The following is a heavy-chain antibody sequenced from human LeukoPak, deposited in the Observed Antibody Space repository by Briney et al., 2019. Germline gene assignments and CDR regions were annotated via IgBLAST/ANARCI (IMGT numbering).Heavy chain of an antibody. J-gene: IGHJ6*03. D-gene: IGHD4-17*01. CDR2: IIPIFGTA. Sequence: SVKVSCKASGGTFNSYAISWVRQAPGQGLEWMGGIIPIFGTANYAQKFQGRVTITTDESTSTAYMELSSLRSEDTAVSYFARYIGAHTVTTKGDYYYYFMDVWGKGTTVTVSS. CDR3: ARYIGAHTVTTKGDYYYYFMDV. CDR1: GGTFNSYA. V-gene: IGHV1-69*05.